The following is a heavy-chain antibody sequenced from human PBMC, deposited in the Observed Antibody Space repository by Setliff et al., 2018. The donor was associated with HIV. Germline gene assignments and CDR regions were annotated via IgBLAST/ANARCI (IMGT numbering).Heavy chain of an antibody. V-gene: IGHV3-74*01. J-gene: IGHJ4*02. CDR3: AKDRGLYCSGGSCYLSYFDY. CDR1: GVIFNNLW. Sequence: GESLKISCAASGVIFNNLWMHWVRQAPGKGLVWVSHINGDGSFTVYADSVKGRFTISRDNSKNTLYLQMNSLRAEDTAVYYCAKDRGLYCSGGSCYLSYFDYWGQGTLVTVSS. CDR2: INGDGSFT. D-gene: IGHD2-15*01.